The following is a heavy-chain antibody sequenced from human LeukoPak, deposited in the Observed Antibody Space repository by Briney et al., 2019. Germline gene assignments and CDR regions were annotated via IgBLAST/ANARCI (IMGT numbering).Heavy chain of an antibody. D-gene: IGHD3-10*01. V-gene: IGHV4-59*01. J-gene: IGHJ4*02. CDR2: IYYRGST. Sequence: PSQTLSLTCAVSGGSISSDYWSWIRQSPGKGLEWIGYIYYRGSTNYNPSLKSRVTILVDTSKNQFSLKLSSVTAADTAIYYCARVMYASGSGFDYWGQGTLVTVSS. CDR3: ARVMYASGSGFDY. CDR1: GGSISSDY.